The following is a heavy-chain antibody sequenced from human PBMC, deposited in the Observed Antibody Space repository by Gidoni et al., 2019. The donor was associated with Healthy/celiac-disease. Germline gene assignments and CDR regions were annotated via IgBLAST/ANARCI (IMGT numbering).Heavy chain of an antibody. V-gene: IGHV2-5*02. J-gene: IGHJ3*02. CDR2: IYWDDDK. CDR1: GFSFSTSGVG. Sequence: QIPLKESGPTLVRPTQTLTLTCTFSGFSFSTSGVGVGWIRQPPGMALELLALIYWDDDKRYSPSLKDRLTITKHTSKNQVFLTMTTMDPVYTATYYCAHTSLWFRELQDAFDIWGQGTMVTVSS. D-gene: IGHD3-10*01. CDR3: AHTSLWFRELQDAFDI.